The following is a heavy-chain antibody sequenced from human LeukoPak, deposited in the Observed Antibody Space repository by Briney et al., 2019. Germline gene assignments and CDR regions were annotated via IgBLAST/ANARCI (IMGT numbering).Heavy chain of an antibody. D-gene: IGHD4-17*01. Sequence: GRSLRLSCAASGFTFNTYGMHWVRQAPGKGLEWVAVISYDGSNKYYADSVKGRFTISRDNSKNTLYLQMNSLRAEDTAVYYCARVSPNTVTTLQYFDYWGQGTLVTVSS. CDR3: ARVSPNTVTTLQYFDY. V-gene: IGHV3-30*03. CDR1: GFTFNTYG. J-gene: IGHJ4*02. CDR2: ISYDGSNK.